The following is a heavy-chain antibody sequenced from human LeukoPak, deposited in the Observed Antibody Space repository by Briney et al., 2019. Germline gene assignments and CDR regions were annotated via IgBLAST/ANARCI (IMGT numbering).Heavy chain of an antibody. CDR3: ERPVPNWFAP. CDR2: INPNSGDT. CDR1: GYSFTAYY. Sequence: GASVKVSCKASGYSFTAYYMHWVRQAPGQGLEWMGWINPNSGDTNYAQKFQGRVNMTRDTSISTAYMERSRLRSVDTAVYYCERPVPNWFAPWGQGTLVTVPS. V-gene: IGHV1-2*02. J-gene: IGHJ5*02.